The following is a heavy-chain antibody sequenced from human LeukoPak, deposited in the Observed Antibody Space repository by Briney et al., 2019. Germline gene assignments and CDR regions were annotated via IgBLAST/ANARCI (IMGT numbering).Heavy chain of an antibody. CDR2: IYTSGST. V-gene: IGHV4-4*07. D-gene: IGHD3-3*01. Sequence: PSETLSLTCTVSGGSISSYYWSWVRQPAGKGLEWIGRIYTSGSTNYNPSLKSRVTMSVDTSKNQFSLKLSSVTAADTAVYYCARDGGPVLRFLEWFRPDAFDIWGQGTMVIVSS. J-gene: IGHJ3*02. CDR1: GGSISSYY. CDR3: ARDGGPVLRFLEWFRPDAFDI.